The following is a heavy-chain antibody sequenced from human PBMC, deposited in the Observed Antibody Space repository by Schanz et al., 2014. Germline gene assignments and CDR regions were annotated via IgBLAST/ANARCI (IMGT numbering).Heavy chain of an antibody. CDR3: VRDAGWAFGDYHGMDV. V-gene: IGHV1-18*01. D-gene: IGHD3-10*01. Sequence: QVQLVQSGAEVKKPGASVRLSCEASGYTFTSYDINWVRQAPGQGPEWMGWISAFDDKTDYAQNFQGRLIMTTDTSTSTAYMELRSLISDDTAVYYCVRDAGWAFGDYHGMDVWGQGTSVTVSS. CDR2: ISAFDDKT. J-gene: IGHJ6*02. CDR1: GYTFTSYD.